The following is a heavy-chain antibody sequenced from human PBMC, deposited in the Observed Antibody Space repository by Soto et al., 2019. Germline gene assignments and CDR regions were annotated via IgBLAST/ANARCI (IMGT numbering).Heavy chain of an antibody. J-gene: IGHJ6*03. D-gene: IGHD3-3*01. CDR2: ISSSSSHI. Sequence: EVQVVESGGGLVKPGGSLRLSCAASGFTFSTYSMNWVRQAPGKGLEWVSFISSSSSHIYYADSVKDRFTISRDNAKNSLYLQMNSLRAEDTAVYYCARDGRGSGYPYYMDVWGKGTTVTVSS. CDR1: GFTFSTYS. V-gene: IGHV3-21*01. CDR3: ARDGRGSGYPYYMDV.